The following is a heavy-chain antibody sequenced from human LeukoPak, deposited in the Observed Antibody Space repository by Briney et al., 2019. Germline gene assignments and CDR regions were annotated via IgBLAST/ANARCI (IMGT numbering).Heavy chain of an antibody. Sequence: SETLSLTCAVYGGSFSGYYWSWIRQPPGKGLEWIGETNHSGSTNYNPSLKSRVTISVDTSKNQFSLKLSSVTAADTAVYYCARGRPNGMVRGVIIGYYYMDVWGKGTTVTVSS. V-gene: IGHV4-34*01. D-gene: IGHD3-10*01. J-gene: IGHJ6*03. CDR1: GGSFSGYY. CDR3: ARGRPNGMVRGVIIGYYYMDV. CDR2: TNHSGST.